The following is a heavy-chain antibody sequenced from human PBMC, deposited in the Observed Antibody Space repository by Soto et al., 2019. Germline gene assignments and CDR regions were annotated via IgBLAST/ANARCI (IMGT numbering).Heavy chain of an antibody. J-gene: IGHJ6*02. CDR3: ARGYGHYYGSGRYGMDV. D-gene: IGHD3-10*01. CDR1: GGSISSGDYY. Sequence: SETLSLTCTVSGGSISSGDYYWSWIRQPPGKGLEWIGYIYYSGSTYYNPSLKSRVTISVDTSKNQFSLKLSSVTAADTAVYYCARGYGHYYGSGRYGMDVWGQGTTVTVSS. V-gene: IGHV4-30-4*01. CDR2: IYYSGST.